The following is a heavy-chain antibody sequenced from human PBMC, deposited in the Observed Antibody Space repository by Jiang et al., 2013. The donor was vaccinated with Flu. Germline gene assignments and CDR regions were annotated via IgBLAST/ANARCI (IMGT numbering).Heavy chain of an antibody. D-gene: IGHD6-19*01. CDR1: GFSLSTRWSG. CDR2: LWDDDK. J-gene: IGHJ5*02. CDR3: AHMGKGRKQWPPYNWFDP. Sequence: TLTLTCTFSGFSLSTRWSGCGLDPSAPRKGPGVACTHLWDDDKRYSPSLKSRLTITKDTSKNQVVLTMTNMDPVDTATYYCAHMGKGRKQWPPYNWFDPWGQGTLVTVSS. V-gene: IGHV2-5*02.